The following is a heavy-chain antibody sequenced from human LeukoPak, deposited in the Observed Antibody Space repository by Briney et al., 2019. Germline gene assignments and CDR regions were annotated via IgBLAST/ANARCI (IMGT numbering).Heavy chain of an antibody. CDR3: ARGDSSSSPDFDY. CDR1: GYSISSGYY. CDR2: IYRSGST. Sequence: SETLSLTCTVSGYSISSGYYWGWIRQPPGQGLEWIGSIYRSGSTYYNPSLRSRVTISVDMSKNQFSLKLSSVTAADTAVYYCARGDSSSSPDFDYWGQGTLVTVSS. V-gene: IGHV4-38-2*02. D-gene: IGHD6-6*01. J-gene: IGHJ4*02.